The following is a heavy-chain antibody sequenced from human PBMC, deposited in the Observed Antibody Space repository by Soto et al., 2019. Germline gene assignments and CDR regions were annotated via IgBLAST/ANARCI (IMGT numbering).Heavy chain of an antibody. D-gene: IGHD2-21*01. CDR3: ARDISASDGDY. CDR2: IHHSGST. CDR1: GYSISSGYY. V-gene: IGHV4-38-2*02. Sequence: KPSETLSLTCPVSGYSISSGYYWGWIRQAPGKGLEWIGNIHHSGSTYYNPSLESRVTISIDTSKNQFSLRLTSVTAADTAIYYCARDISASDGDYWGQGTLVTVPS. J-gene: IGHJ4*02.